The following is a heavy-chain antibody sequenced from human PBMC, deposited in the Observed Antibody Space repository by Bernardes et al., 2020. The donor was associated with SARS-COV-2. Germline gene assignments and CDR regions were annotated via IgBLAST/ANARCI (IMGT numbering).Heavy chain of an antibody. D-gene: IGHD6-13*01. CDR3: ARDLNFIAAAAWYFDL. Sequence: ASVKVSCKASGYTFTGYYMHWVRQAPGQGLEWMGRINPNSGGTNYAQKFQGRVTMTRDTSISTAYMELSSLRDEDTAVYYCARDLNFIAAAAWYFDLWGRGTLVTVSS. CDR1: GYTFTGYY. V-gene: IGHV1-2*06. J-gene: IGHJ2*01. CDR2: INPNSGGT.